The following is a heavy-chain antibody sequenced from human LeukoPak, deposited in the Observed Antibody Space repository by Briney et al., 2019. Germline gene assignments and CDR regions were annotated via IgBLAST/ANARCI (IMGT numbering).Heavy chain of an antibody. CDR2: IYPGDSDT. D-gene: IGHD3-22*01. V-gene: IGHV5-51*01. J-gene: IGHJ4*02. Sequence: GESLKISCKGSGYSFTSYWIGWVRQMPGKGLEWMGIIYPGDSDTRYSPSFQGQVTISADKSISTAYLQWSSLKASDTAMYYCARGAGNYYDSSGYYYVLGYWGQGTLVTVPS. CDR3: ARGAGNYYDSSGYYYVLGY. CDR1: GYSFTSYW.